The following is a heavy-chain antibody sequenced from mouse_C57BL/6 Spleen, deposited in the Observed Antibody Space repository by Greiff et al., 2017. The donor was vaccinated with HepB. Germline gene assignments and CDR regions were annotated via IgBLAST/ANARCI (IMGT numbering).Heavy chain of an antibody. Sequence: EVQLVESGGGLVKPGGSLKLSCAASGFTFSDYGMHWVRQAPEKGLEWVAYISSGSSNIYYADTVKGRFTISRDNAKNTLFLQMTSLRSEDTAMYYCARGLTGTWFAYWGQGTLVTVSA. CDR2: ISSGSSNI. J-gene: IGHJ3*01. D-gene: IGHD4-1*01. CDR3: ARGLTGTWFAY. V-gene: IGHV5-17*01. CDR1: GFTFSDYG.